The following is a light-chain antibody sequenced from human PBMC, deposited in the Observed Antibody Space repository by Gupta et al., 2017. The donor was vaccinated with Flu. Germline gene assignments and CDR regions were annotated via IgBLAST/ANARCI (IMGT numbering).Light chain of an antibody. CDR1: QTISSNY. Sequence: EIVLTQSPVTLSLSPGERATLSCRASQTISSNYLAWYQQKPGQAPRLLIYGASSRDTAIQDRFSGSGSGADFTLTSSRRETEDFAIYDCQDYGNNGFGGGTKVEI. J-gene: IGKJ4*01. CDR3: QDYGNNG. V-gene: IGKV3-20*01. CDR2: GAS.